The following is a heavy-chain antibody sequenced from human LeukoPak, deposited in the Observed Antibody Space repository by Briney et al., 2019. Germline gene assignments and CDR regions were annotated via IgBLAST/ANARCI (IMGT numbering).Heavy chain of an antibody. J-gene: IGHJ4*02. CDR2: IYYSGST. CDR3: ARGRDYGDYV. Sequence: PSETLSLTCTVSGGSISSSSYYWGWIRQPPGKGLEWIGSIYYSGSTYYNPSLKSRVTISVDTSKNQFSLKLSSVTAADTAVYYCARGRDYGDYVWGQGTLVTVSS. V-gene: IGHV4-39*01. D-gene: IGHD4-17*01. CDR1: GGSISSSSYY.